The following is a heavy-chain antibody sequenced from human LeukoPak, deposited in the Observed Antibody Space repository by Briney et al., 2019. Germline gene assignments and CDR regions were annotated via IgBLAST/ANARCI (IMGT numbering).Heavy chain of an antibody. V-gene: IGHV3-23*01. CDR2: ISGSGGST. D-gene: IGHD4-17*01. CDR1: GFTFSSYG. J-gene: IGHJ4*02. Sequence: GGSLRLSCAASGFTFSSYGMSWVRQAPGKGLEWVSAISGSGGSTYYADSVKGRFTISRDNSKNTLYLQMNSLRAEDTAVYYCARDRGGDYGDYNRDFDYWGQGTLVTVSS. CDR3: ARDRGGDYGDYNRDFDY.